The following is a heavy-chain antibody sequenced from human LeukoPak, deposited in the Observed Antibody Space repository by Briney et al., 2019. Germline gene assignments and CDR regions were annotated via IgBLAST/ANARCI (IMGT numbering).Heavy chain of an antibody. Sequence: GGSLRLSCTGSGFPFGTYAMSWVRQAPGKGLEWVSAISGGSDNTHYAESVKGRFTISRDISKSTVYLQMNSLRVEDTAVYYCAKDAVRGRFDPWGQGTMVTVSS. J-gene: IGHJ5*02. CDR3: AKDAVRGRFDP. CDR1: GFPFGTYA. CDR2: ISGGSDNT. D-gene: IGHD3-10*01. V-gene: IGHV3-23*01.